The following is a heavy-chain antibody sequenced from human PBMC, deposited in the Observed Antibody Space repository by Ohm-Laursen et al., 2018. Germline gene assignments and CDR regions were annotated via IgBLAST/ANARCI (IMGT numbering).Heavy chain of an antibody. D-gene: IGHD6-19*01. CDR1: GYSLTELS. CDR3: ARDSSYSSGWTPVGY. J-gene: IGHJ4*02. CDR2: FDPEEGET. Sequence: SVKVSCKVSGYSLTELSMHWVRQAPGKGLEWMGGFDPEEGETIYTQKFQGRVTMTEDASTDTVDMELSSLRSEDTAVYYCARDSSYSSGWTPVGYWGQGTLVTVSS. V-gene: IGHV1-24*01.